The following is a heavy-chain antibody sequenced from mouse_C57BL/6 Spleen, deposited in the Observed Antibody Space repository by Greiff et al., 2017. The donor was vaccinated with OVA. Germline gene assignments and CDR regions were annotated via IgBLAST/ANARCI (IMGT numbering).Heavy chain of an antibody. J-gene: IGHJ1*03. CDR1: GYTFTDYN. Sequence: EVQLQESGPELVKPGASVKIPCKASGYTFTDYNMDWVKQSHGKSLEWIGDINPNNGGTIYNQKFKGKATLTVDKSSSTAYMELRSLTSEDTAVYYCARWGYYDYDGLDVWGTGTTVTVSS. CDR2: INPNNGGT. V-gene: IGHV1-18*01. D-gene: IGHD2-4*01. CDR3: ARWGYYDYDGLDV.